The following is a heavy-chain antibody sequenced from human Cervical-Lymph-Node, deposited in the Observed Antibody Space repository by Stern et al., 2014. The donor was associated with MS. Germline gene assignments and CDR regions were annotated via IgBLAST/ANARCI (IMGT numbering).Heavy chain of an antibody. Sequence: QVQLVESGGGLVKPGGSLRLSCAGSGFTFSDYYMTWMRQAPGKGLEWISYISSSGSTRFYAESVKGRFTVSRDNAKNSLFLQMNSLRVEDTAVYYCARRDPGVRDYYYYYALDVWGQGTTVTVSS. CDR1: GFTFSDYY. CDR3: ARRDPGVRDYYYYYALDV. J-gene: IGHJ6*02. CDR2: ISSSGSTR. V-gene: IGHV3-11*01. D-gene: IGHD4/OR15-4a*01.